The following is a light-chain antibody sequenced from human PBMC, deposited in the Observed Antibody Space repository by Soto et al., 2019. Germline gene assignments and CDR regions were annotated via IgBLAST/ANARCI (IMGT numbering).Light chain of an antibody. J-gene: IGKJ5*01. CDR1: QDITND. Sequence: DIQMTQSPSSLSASVGDRVTIICQASQDITNDLNWYQQKPGKAPKLLIHDSSNLETGVPSRFSGSGSGTYFSFTISSLQPEDIATYFCQQFDSPPLTFGLGTRLEIK. CDR3: QQFDSPPLT. V-gene: IGKV1-33*01. CDR2: DSS.